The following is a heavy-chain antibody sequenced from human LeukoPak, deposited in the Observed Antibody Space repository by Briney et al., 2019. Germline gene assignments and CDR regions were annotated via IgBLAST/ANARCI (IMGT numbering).Heavy chain of an antibody. CDR1: GFTFSSYA. D-gene: IGHD5-12*01. CDR3: AKVSRVATIGDY. V-gene: IGHV3-23*01. Sequence: GGSLRLSCAASGFTFSSYAMSWVRQAPGKGLEWVSAISGSGGSTYYSDSVKGRFTISRDNSKNTLYLQMNSLRAEDTAVYYCAKVSRVATIGDYWGQGTLVTVSS. CDR2: ISGSGGST. J-gene: IGHJ4*02.